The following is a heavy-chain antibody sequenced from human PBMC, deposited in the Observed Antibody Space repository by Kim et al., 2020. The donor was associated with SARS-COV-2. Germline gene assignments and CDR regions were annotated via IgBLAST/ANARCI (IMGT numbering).Heavy chain of an antibody. CDR1: GGSISSSSYY. V-gene: IGHV4-39*01. CDR2: IYYSGST. J-gene: IGHJ2*01. Sequence: SETLSLTCTVSGGSISSSSYYWGWIRQPPGKGLEWIGSIYYSGSTYYNPSLKSRVTISVDTSKNQFSLKLSSVTAADTAVYYCAILRPALWYFDLWGRGTLVTVSS. CDR3: AILRPALWYFDL.